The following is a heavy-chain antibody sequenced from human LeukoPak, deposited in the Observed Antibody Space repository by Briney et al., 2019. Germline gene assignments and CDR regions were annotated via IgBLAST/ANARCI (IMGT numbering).Heavy chain of an antibody. Sequence: SETLSLTCTVSGGSVSSGSYYWSWIRQPPGKRLEWIGYIYYSGSTNYNPSLKSRVTISVDTSKNQFSLKLSSVTAADTAVYYCARDRTGDDAFDIWGQGTMVTVSS. CDR3: ARDRTGDDAFDI. V-gene: IGHV4-61*01. CDR2: IYYSGST. CDR1: GGSVSSGSYY. D-gene: IGHD7-27*01. J-gene: IGHJ3*02.